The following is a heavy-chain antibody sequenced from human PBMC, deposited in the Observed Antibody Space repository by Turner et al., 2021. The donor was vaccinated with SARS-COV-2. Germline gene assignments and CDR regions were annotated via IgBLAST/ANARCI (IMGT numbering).Heavy chain of an antibody. D-gene: IGHD3-3*01. CDR2: IRSRSSYK. Sequence: VQLVSPGCGLVKPGGPLRPSRSASVFTFSSYSMNWVRQAPGKGLEWVATIRSRSSYKYYADSEKGRFTIARNNTKKSLYLQMNRLGAEDTAEYCCARDVKKYYEGDSSYYTDAFDIWGQGTMVTVSS. CDR3: ARDVKKYYEGDSSYYTDAFDI. J-gene: IGHJ3*02. CDR1: VFTFSSYS. V-gene: IGHV3-21*01.